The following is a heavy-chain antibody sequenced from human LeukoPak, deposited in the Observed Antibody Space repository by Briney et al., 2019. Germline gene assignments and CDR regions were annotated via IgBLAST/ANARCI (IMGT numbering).Heavy chain of an antibody. Sequence: PGGSLRLSCAASGFTVSSNYMSWVRQAPGKGLEWVSVIYSGGSTYYADSVKGRFTISRDNSKNTLYLQMNSLRAEDTAVYYCAKVDRRELGPYYFDYWGQGTLVTVSS. J-gene: IGHJ4*02. CDR1: GFTVSSNY. D-gene: IGHD3-16*02. V-gene: IGHV3-53*01. CDR3: AKVDRRELGPYYFDY. CDR2: IYSGGST.